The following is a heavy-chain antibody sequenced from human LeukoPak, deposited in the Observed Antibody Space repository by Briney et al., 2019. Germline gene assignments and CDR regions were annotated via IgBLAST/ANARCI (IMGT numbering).Heavy chain of an antibody. CDR1: GYSFTSYW. CDR2: IYPGDSDT. V-gene: IGHV5-51*01. CDR3: ARHVHSSSSPPSGMDV. D-gene: IGHD6-6*01. J-gene: IGHJ6*02. Sequence: GESLKISCKGSGYSFTSYWIGWVRPMPGKGLEWMGIIYPGDSDTRYSPSFQGQVTISADKSISTAYLQWSSLKASDTAMYYCARHVHSSSSPPSGMDVWGQGTTVTVSS.